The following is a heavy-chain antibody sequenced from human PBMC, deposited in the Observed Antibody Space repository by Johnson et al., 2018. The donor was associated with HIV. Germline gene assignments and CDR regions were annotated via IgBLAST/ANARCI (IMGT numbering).Heavy chain of an antibody. D-gene: IGHD2-15*01. Sequence: VQLVESGGGVVRPGGSLRLSCAASGFTFDDYGMSWVRQAPGKGLEWVSSINWNGGSTGYADSVKGRFTISRDNAKDSLYLQMNSLRAEDTALHYCARTIVVVVAARRPYAFDIWGQGTMVTVSS. J-gene: IGHJ3*02. V-gene: IGHV3-20*04. CDR3: ARTIVVVVAARRPYAFDI. CDR2: INWNGGST. CDR1: GFTFDDYG.